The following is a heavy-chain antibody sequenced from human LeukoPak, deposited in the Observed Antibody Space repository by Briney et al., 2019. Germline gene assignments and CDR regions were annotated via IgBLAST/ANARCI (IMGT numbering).Heavy chain of an antibody. J-gene: IGHJ4*02. CDR1: GYSISSGYY. Sequence: SETLSLTCAVSGYSISSGYYWGWIRQPPGEGLEWVGRIYHSGTTYYNPPLNCRATISVDTTNTQLSLRFSSVTAADTDVYYCARNILPSPYYYDSSGSRYSFDYWGQGTLVTVSS. CDR3: ARNILPSPYYYDSSGSRYSFDY. D-gene: IGHD3-22*01. CDR2: IYHSGTT. V-gene: IGHV4-38-2*01.